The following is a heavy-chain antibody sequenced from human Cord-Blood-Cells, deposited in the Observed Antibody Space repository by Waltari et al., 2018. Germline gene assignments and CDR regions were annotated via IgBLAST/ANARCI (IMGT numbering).Heavy chain of an antibody. CDR2: IYYSGST. CDR3: ARITMVRGVIYYYYYYMDV. Sequence: QLQLQESGPGLVKPSETLSLTCTVSGGSISSSSYYWGWIRQPPGKGLEWIGSIYYSGSTDYNPSLKSRCTISVDTSKNQFSLKLSSVTAADTAVYYCARITMVRGVIYYYYYYMDVWGKGTTVTVSS. V-gene: IGHV4-39*07. D-gene: IGHD3-10*01. J-gene: IGHJ6*03. CDR1: GGSISSSSYY.